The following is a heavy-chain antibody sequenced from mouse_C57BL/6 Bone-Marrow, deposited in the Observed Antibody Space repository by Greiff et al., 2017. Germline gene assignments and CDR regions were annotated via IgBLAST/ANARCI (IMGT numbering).Heavy chain of an antibody. D-gene: IGHD2-4*01. J-gene: IGHJ2*01. CDR3: ARRDDYDGDYFDY. CDR1: GYSFTDYH. Sequence: VQLQQSGPELVKPGASVKISCKASGYSFTDYHMNWVKQSHGKSLEWIGVINPNYGITSYNQKFKGKATLTVDQSSSTAYMQLSSLTSEDSAVYYCARRDDYDGDYFDYWGQGTTLTVSS. V-gene: IGHV1-39*01. CDR2: INPNYGIT.